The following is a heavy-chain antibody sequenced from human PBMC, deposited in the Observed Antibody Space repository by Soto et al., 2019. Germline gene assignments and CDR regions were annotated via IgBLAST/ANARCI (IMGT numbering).Heavy chain of an antibody. J-gene: IGHJ6*02. V-gene: IGHV3-21*01. CDR3: ARDRLVAATSAPPYCYYGMDV. CDR1: GFTFSSYS. D-gene: IGHD2-15*01. Sequence: GGSLSLSXATSGFTFSSYSMNWVRQAPGMGLEWVSSISSSSRYIYYADSVRGRFTSSRDNAKNSLYLQINSLRAEDTAVYYCARDRLVAATSAPPYCYYGMDVWGQGTTVTVSS. CDR2: ISSSSRYI.